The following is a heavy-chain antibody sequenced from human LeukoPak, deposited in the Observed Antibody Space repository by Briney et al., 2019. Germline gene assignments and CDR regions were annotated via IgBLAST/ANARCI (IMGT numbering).Heavy chain of an antibody. V-gene: IGHV1-69*06. CDR1: GGTFSSYA. CDR2: IIPIFGTA. CDR3: ASTKTGYSSSWSPDDAFDI. J-gene: IGHJ3*02. D-gene: IGHD6-13*01. Sequence: GASVKVSCKASGGTFSSYAISWVRQAPGQGLEWMGGIIPIFGTANYAQKFQGRVTITADKSTSTAYMVLSSLRSEDTAVYCCASTKTGYSSSWSPDDAFDIWGQGTMVTVSS.